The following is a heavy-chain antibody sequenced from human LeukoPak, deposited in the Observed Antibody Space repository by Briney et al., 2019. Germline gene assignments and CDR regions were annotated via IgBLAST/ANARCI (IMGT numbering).Heavy chain of an antibody. Sequence: PGRSLRLSCVASGFIFDDYAMHWVRQSPGKGLEWVSGISWNSGSIGYADSVKGRFTISRDNANNSLYLQMNSLRAEDTALYYCAKAPYDSGSYFVDYWGQGTLVTVSS. CDR2: ISWNSGSI. CDR1: GFIFDDYA. J-gene: IGHJ4*02. CDR3: AKAPYDSGSYFVDY. D-gene: IGHD3-10*01. V-gene: IGHV3-9*01.